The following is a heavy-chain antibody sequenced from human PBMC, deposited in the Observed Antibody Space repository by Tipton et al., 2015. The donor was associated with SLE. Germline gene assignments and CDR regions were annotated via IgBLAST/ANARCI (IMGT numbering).Heavy chain of an antibody. CDR3: ARERETLAALDY. CDR1: GFTFSSYW. J-gene: IGHJ4*02. D-gene: IGHD6-6*01. V-gene: IGHV3-7*01. Sequence: SLRLSCAASGFTFSSYWMSWVRQAPGKGLEWVANIKQDGSEKYYVDSVKGRSTISRDNAKNSLYLQMNSLRAEDTAVYYCARERETLAALDYWGQGTLVTVSS. CDR2: IKQDGSEK.